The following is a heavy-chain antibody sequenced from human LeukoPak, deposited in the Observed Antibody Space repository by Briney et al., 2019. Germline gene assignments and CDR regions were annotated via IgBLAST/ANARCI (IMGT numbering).Heavy chain of an antibody. CDR1: GFTFSSYA. D-gene: IGHD3-22*01. CDR3: AKDRDSSGYYFPYFDY. CDR2: ISGSGGST. V-gene: IGHV3-23*01. Sequence: QPGGSLRLSCAASGFTFSSYAMSWVRQAPGKGLEWVSAISGSGGSTYYADSVKGRFTISRDNSKNTLYPQMNSLRAEDTAVYYCAKDRDSSGYYFPYFDYWGQGTLVTVSS. J-gene: IGHJ4*02.